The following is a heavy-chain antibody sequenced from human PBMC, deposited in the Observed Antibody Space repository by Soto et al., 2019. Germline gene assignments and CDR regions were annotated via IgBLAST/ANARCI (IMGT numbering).Heavy chain of an antibody. Sequence: VESLRISCKVSGYSFTSYGIIWVLQMPGKGLECMGRIDPSDSYTNYSPSFQGHVTISADKSISTAYLQWSSLKASDTAMYYCARHLRDIVVVPTGMDVWGQGTTVTVSS. CDR3: ARHLRDIVVVPTGMDV. V-gene: IGHV5-10-1*01. D-gene: IGHD2-2*01. J-gene: IGHJ6*01. CDR2: IDPSDSYT. CDR1: GYSFTSYG.